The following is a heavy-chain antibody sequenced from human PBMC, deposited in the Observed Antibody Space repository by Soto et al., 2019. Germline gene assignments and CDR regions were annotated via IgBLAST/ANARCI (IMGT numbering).Heavy chain of an antibody. V-gene: IGHV3-23*01. CDR3: AKGEVSGSYYNV. D-gene: IGHD3-10*01. Sequence: GGSLRLSCAASGFTFSSYAMSWVRQAPGKGLEWVSAISGSGGSTYYADSVKGRFTISRDNSKNTLHLQMNSLRAEDTAVYYCAKGEVSGSYYNVWGQGTLVTVSS. J-gene: IGHJ4*02. CDR2: ISGSGGST. CDR1: GFTFSSYA.